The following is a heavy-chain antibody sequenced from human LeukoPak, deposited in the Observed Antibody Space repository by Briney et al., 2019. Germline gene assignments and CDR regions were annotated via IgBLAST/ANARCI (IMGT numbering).Heavy chain of an antibody. D-gene: IGHD6-25*01. CDR3: AKEQMEQRWGVPGPFDY. J-gene: IGHJ4*02. CDR1: GFTFSSYA. CDR2: ISGSGGST. V-gene: IGHV3-23*01. Sequence: PGGSLRLSCAASGFTFSSYAMSWVRQAPGKGLEWVSAISGSGGSTYYADSVKGRFTISRDNSKNTLYLQMNSLRAEDTAVYYCAKEQMEQRWGVPGPFDYWGQGTLVTVSS.